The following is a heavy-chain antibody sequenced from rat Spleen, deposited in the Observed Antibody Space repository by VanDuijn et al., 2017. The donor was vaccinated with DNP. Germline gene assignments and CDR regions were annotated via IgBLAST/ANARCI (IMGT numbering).Heavy chain of an antibody. CDR1: GFTFSYYW. CDR3: ARGNYARNYFDY. D-gene: IGHD1-11*01. J-gene: IGHJ2*01. V-gene: IGHV5-31*01. CDR2: ITGGGGTT. Sequence: EVQLVESGGDLVQPGRSLKLSCVASGFTFSYYWMAWIRQVPGKGLEWIASITGGGGTTSYPDSVKGRFTISRDDAKNTLSLQMNSLRSEDTATYYCARGNYARNYFDYWGQGVMVTVSS.